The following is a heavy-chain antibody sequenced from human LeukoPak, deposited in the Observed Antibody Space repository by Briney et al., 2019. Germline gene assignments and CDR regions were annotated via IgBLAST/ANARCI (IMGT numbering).Heavy chain of an antibody. D-gene: IGHD2-15*01. Sequence: SETLSLTCTVSGGSISSSSHYRSWIQQPPGKGLEWIGYIYYSGSTNYNPSLKSRVTISVDTSKNQFSLKLSSVTAAGTAVYYCARDGRYCSGGSCYSGWFDPWGQGTLVTVSS. CDR3: ARDGRYCSGGSCYSGWFDP. CDR1: GGSISSSSHY. V-gene: IGHV4-61*01. CDR2: IYYSGST. J-gene: IGHJ5*02.